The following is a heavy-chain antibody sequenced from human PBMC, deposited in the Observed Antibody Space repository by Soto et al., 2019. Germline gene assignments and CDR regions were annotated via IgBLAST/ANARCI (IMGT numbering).Heavy chain of an antibody. Sequence: QVQLVQSGAEVKKPGSSVKVSCKASGGTFSSYAISWVRQAPGQGLEWMGGIIPICGTANYAQKFQGRVTIPADESTTTAYMELRSLISDDTAVYYCARGMEEYCSGGSCYSPRWFDPWGQGTLVTVSS. CDR2: IIPICGTA. D-gene: IGHD2-15*01. J-gene: IGHJ5*02. V-gene: IGHV1-69*01. CDR3: ARGMEEYCSGGSCYSPRWFDP. CDR1: GGTFSSYA.